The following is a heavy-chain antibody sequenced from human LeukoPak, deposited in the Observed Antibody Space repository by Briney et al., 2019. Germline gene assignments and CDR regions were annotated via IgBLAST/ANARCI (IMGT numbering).Heavy chain of an antibody. CDR2: INPTGTTT. V-gene: IGHV1-46*02. CDR1: GYTFNDYY. D-gene: IGHD3-10*01. CDR3: ARDNSVGDIAWWFDP. Sequence: ASVKVSCKASGYTFNDYYMHWVRQAPGQGLEWVGLINPTGTTTLYAQKFQGRVTLTRDMSTSTDYMELRSLKSEDTAVYYCARDNSVGDIAWWFDPWGQGTLVTVSS. J-gene: IGHJ5*02.